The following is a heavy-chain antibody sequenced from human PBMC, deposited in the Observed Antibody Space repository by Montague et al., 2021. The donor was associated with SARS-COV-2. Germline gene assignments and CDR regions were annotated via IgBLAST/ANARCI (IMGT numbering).Heavy chain of an antibody. CDR1: GGSIRSSSYY. Sequence: SETLSLTCTVSGGSIRSSSYYWGWIRQPPGKGLEWIGSIYYSGSTYYNTSLKSRVAISVDTSKNQFSLKLSSVTAADTAVYYCARHRITIFLRRIFDYWGQGALGTASS. CDR2: IYYSGST. J-gene: IGHJ4*02. D-gene: IGHD3-9*01. CDR3: ARHRITIFLRRIFDY. V-gene: IGHV4-39*01.